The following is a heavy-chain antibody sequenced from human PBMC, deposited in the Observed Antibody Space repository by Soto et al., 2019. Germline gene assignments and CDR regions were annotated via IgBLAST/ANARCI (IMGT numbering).Heavy chain of an antibody. V-gene: IGHV1-69*01. D-gene: IGHD2-21*02. Sequence: QVQLVQSGAEVKKPGSSVKVSCKTSGGTFSSHAITWLRQAPGQGLEWMGGIIPMFGTTYTSQKFQGRVAISADETTSTLELSSLRSEDTAVYFCARCDVCYPGGDDAFDLWGQGTTVIVSS. J-gene: IGHJ3*01. CDR1: GGTFSSHA. CDR3: ARCDVCYPGGDDAFDL. CDR2: IIPMFGTT.